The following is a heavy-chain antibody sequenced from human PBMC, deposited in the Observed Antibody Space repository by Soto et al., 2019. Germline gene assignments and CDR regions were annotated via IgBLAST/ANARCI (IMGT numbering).Heavy chain of an antibody. J-gene: IGHJ6*03. D-gene: IGHD4-17*01. CDR3: AGLTGFNGDYIVVYYYMDV. Sequence: QVQLVESGGGLVKPGGSLRLSCAASGFTFSDYYMSWIRQAPGKGLEWVSYISSSGSTIYYADSVKGRFTISRDNAKDSLYLQMNSLRAEDTAMYYCAGLTGFNGDYIVVYYYMDVWGKGTTVTVSS. V-gene: IGHV3-11*01. CDR2: ISSSGSTI. CDR1: GFTFSDYY.